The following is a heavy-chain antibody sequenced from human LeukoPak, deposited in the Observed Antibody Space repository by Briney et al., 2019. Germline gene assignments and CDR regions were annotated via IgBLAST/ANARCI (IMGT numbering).Heavy chain of an antibody. CDR3: GGGDTVMVTRGGSRYYYGMDF. Sequence: PSETLSLTCTVSGGSISSSSYYWGWIRQPPGKGLEWIGSIYYSGSTYYNPSLKSRVTISVDTSKNQFSLKLSSVTAADTAVYYWGGGDTVMVTRGGSRYYYGMDFWGKGTTVTVPS. V-gene: IGHV4-39*01. D-gene: IGHD5-18*01. J-gene: IGHJ6*04. CDR2: IYYSGST. CDR1: GGSISSSSYY.